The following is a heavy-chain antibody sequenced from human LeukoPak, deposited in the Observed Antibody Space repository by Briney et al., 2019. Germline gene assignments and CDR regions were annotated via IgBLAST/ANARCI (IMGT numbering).Heavy chain of an antibody. V-gene: IGHV1-18*01. CDR3: ARAYLDIVVVPAALQSANWFDP. Sequence: ASVKVSCKASGYTFTSYGISWVRQAPGQGLEWMGWISAYNGNTNYAQKLQGRVTMTTDTSTSTAYMVLRSLRSDDTAVYYCARAYLDIVVVPAALQSANWFDPWGQGTLVTVSS. J-gene: IGHJ5*02. CDR1: GYTFTSYG. CDR2: ISAYNGNT. D-gene: IGHD2-2*02.